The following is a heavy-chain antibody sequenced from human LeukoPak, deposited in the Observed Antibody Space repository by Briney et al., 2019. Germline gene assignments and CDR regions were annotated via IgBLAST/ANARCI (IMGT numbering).Heavy chain of an antibody. J-gene: IGHJ4*02. CDR2: INPNSGGT. Sequence: ASVKVSCKASGYTFTGYYMHWVRQAPGQGLEWMGWINPNSGGTNYAQKFQGRVTMTRDTSISTAYMELSRLRSDDTAVYYCARGVYAILGGIAAAGTIDYWGQGTLVTVSS. CDR3: ARGVYAILGGIAAAGTIDY. V-gene: IGHV1-2*02. D-gene: IGHD6-13*01. CDR1: GYTFTGYY.